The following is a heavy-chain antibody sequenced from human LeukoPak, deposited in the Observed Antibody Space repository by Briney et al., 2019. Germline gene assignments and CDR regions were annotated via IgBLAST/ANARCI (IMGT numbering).Heavy chain of an antibody. CDR1: GGSFSGYY. D-gene: IGHD6-6*01. CDR3: ARARYSSSTNYYMDV. CDR2: INRSGST. V-gene: IGHV4-34*01. J-gene: IGHJ6*03. Sequence: SETLSLTCAVYGGSFSGYYWSWIRQPPGKGLEWIGEINRSGSTNYNPSLKSRVTISVDTSKNQFSLKLSSVTAADTAVYYCARARYSSSTNYYMDVWGKGTTVTVSS.